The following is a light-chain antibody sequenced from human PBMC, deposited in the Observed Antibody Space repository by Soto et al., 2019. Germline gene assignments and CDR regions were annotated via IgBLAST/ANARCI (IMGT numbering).Light chain of an antibody. J-gene: IGKJ1*01. CDR1: QSIRNS. CDR2: GAS. Sequence: EIVLTQSPATLSLSPGERATLSCRASQSIRNSLAWYQQKPGQAPRLLIYGASRRATGIPDRFSGSGSGTDFTLTISRLEPEDFAVYYCQQYSSSPQTFGQGTKVDIK. CDR3: QQYSSSPQT. V-gene: IGKV3-20*01.